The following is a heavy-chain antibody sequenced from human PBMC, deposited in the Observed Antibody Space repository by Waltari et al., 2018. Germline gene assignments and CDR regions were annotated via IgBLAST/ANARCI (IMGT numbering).Heavy chain of an antibody. J-gene: IGHJ3*02. V-gene: IGHV3-48*04. CDR3: ARGRPGEIFDI. CDR2: ISSSSSTK. Sequence: EVQLVESGGGLVQPGGSLRVSCAASGFIFSSYSMNWVRQAPGKGPGWVSYISSSSSTKYYADSVEGRFTISRDNAENSMYLQMNSLRTEDTAVYYCARGRPGEIFDIWGRGTMVTVSS. CDR1: GFIFSSYS.